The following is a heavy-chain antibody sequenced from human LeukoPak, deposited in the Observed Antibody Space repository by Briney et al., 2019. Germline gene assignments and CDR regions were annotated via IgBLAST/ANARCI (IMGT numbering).Heavy chain of an antibody. V-gene: IGHV3-21*01. CDR1: GFTFSSYS. CDR3: ARATVVKSPFAY. J-gene: IGHJ4*02. CDR2: ISSSSSYI. D-gene: IGHD4-23*01. Sequence: GGSLRLSCAASGFTFSSYSMNWVRQAPGKGLEWVSSISSSSSYIYYADSVKGRFTISRDNAKNSLYLQMNSLRAEDTAVYYCARATVVKSPFAYWGQGTLVTVSS.